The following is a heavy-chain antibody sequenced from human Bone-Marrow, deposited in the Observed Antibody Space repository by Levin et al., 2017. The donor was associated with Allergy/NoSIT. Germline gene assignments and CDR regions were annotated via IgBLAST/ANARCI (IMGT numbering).Heavy chain of an antibody. CDR1: GGSMSNSY. V-gene: IGHV4-59*01. J-gene: IGHJ5*02. CDR2: IYFTGSI. Sequence: LSQTLSLTCTVSGGSMSNSYWSWIRQPPGKGLEWMGYIYFTGSINYNPSLKSRVSISVDAPKNQFSLNLSSVTAADTAVYYCARLPSSSRNLYNWFDPWGQGTLVTVSS. CDR3: ARLPSSSRNLYNWFDP. D-gene: IGHD2-2*01.